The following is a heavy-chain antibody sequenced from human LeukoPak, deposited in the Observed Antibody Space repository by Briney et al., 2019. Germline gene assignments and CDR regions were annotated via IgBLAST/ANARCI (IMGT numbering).Heavy chain of an antibody. CDR1: GYSFSTYG. J-gene: IGHJ3*01. V-gene: IGHV1-18*01. Sequence: GASVKVSCKASGYSFSTYGISWLRQAPGQGLEWMGWISGKNGKINYAQKLQGRVTLTTDASTSTAYMELTSLRSDDTAVYYCARDCSSESCQPSFWGQGTMVTVSS. CDR3: ARDCSSESCQPSF. D-gene: IGHD2-15*01. CDR2: ISGKNGKI.